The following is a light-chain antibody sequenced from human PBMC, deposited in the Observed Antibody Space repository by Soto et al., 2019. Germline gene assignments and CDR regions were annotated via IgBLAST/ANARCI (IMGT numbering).Light chain of an antibody. CDR1: QSISSW. V-gene: IGKV1-5*01. J-gene: IGKJ1*01. CDR2: DAS. CDR3: QQYNSYRT. Sequence: DIPLTQSPSTLSASLGDRLTITCRASQSISSWLAWYQQKPGKAPKLLIYDASSLESGVPSRFSGSGSGTEFTLTISSLQPDDFATYYCQQYNSYRTFGQGTEVDIK.